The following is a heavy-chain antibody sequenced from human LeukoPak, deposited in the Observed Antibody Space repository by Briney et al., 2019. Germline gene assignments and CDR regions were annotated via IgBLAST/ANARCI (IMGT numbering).Heavy chain of an antibody. Sequence: ASVKVSFKASGYTFTGYYMHWVRQAPGQGLEWMGWINPNSGGTNYAQKFQGRVTMTRDTSISTAYMELSRLRSDDTAVYYCARDLIYSSSLTPLYYYYGMDVWGQGTTVTVSS. V-gene: IGHV1-2*02. CDR3: ARDLIYSSSLTPLYYYYGMDV. D-gene: IGHD6-13*01. CDR1: GYTFTGYY. J-gene: IGHJ6*02. CDR2: INPNSGGT.